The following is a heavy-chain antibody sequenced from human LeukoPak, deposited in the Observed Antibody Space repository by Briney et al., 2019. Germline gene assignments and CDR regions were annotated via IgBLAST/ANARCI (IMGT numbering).Heavy chain of an antibody. CDR2: INNDGSST. J-gene: IGHJ4*02. V-gene: IGHV3-74*01. Sequence: GGSLRLSCGASGFTFSRYWMHWVRQAPGKGLVWVSRINNDGSSTSYADSVKGRFTISRDNAKNTLCLQMNSLRAEDTAIYYCARDPPNDGNAYYHFDYWGQGSLVTVSS. D-gene: IGHD3-22*01. CDR1: GFTFSRYW. CDR3: ARDPPNDGNAYYHFDY.